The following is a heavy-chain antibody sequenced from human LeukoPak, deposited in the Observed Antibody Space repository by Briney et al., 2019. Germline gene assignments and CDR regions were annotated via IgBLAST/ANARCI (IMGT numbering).Heavy chain of an antibody. J-gene: IGHJ4*02. D-gene: IGHD6-19*01. V-gene: IGHV3-7*03. CDR1: GFTFRSSW. CDR2: IKDDGSEK. CDR3: AKDESVSGWWGGYFDY. Sequence: PGGSLRLSCAASGFTFRSSWMSWVRQAPGMGLEWVANIKDDGSEKYYVDSVTGRFTISRDNAKNSLYLQTNSLRAEDTAVYYCAKDESVSGWWGGYFDYWGQGTLVTVSS.